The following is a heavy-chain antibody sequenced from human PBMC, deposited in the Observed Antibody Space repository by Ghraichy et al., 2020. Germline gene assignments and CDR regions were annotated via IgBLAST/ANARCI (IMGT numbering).Heavy chain of an antibody. Sequence: GGSLRLSCAASGFIFSNYAMSWVRQASGKGLEWVSGISGSGGSTYYADSVKGRFTISRDNSKNTLYLQMNSLRAEDTAVYYCASRRVYDSSGYLGDFDYWGQGTLVTVSS. D-gene: IGHD3-22*01. CDR2: ISGSGGST. CDR1: GFIFSNYA. V-gene: IGHV3-23*01. CDR3: ASRRVYDSSGYLGDFDY. J-gene: IGHJ4*02.